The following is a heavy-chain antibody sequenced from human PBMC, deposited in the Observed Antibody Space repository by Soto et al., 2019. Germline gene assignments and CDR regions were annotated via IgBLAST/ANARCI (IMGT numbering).Heavy chain of an antibody. J-gene: IGHJ5*02. D-gene: IGHD3-10*01. Sequence: GESLKISCAASGFTFSSYWMSWVRQAPGKGLEWVANIKQDGSEKYYVDSVKGRFTISRDNAKNSLYLQMNSLRAEDTAVYYCAREPVSLLWFGPNGWFDPWGQGTLVTVSS. CDR1: GFTFSSYW. CDR3: AREPVSLLWFGPNGWFDP. V-gene: IGHV3-7*01. CDR2: IKQDGSEK.